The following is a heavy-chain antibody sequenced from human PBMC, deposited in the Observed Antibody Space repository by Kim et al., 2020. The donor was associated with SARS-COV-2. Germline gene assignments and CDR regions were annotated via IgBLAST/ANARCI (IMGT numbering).Heavy chain of an antibody. D-gene: IGHD5-12*01. J-gene: IGHJ6*02. CDR3: ARETIGYSGYGRAPYGMDV. Sequence: ASVKVSCKASGYTFTSYYMHWVRQAPGQGLEWMGIINPSGGSTSYAQKFQGRVTMTRDTSTSTVYMELSSLRSEDTAVYYCARETIGYSGYGRAPYGMDVWGQGTTVTVSS. V-gene: IGHV1-46*01. CDR1: GYTFTSYY. CDR2: INPSGGST.